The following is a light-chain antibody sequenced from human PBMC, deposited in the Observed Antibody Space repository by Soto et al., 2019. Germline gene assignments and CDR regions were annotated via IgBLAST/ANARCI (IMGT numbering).Light chain of an antibody. V-gene: IGKV3-15*01. CDR2: GAS. J-gene: IGKJ1*01. CDR1: QGIKNY. Sequence: EIVMTQSPVTLSVSPGERATLSCRASQGIKNYLAWFQQKPGQAPRLLVYGASTRATTIPARFSGSGSGTEFTLSISSLQSEDFAVYYCQQYNNWPPTFGQGTKVDIK. CDR3: QQYNNWPPT.